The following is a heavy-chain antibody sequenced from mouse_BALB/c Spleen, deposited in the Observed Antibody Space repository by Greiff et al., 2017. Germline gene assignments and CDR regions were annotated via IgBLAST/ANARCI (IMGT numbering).Heavy chain of an antibody. CDR3: ARGDPFAY. J-gene: IGHJ3*01. CDR1: GFTFSSFG. CDR2: ISSGSSTI. V-gene: IGHV5-17*02. Sequence: EVQLVESGGGLVQPGGSRKLSCAASGFTFSSFGMHWVRQAPEKGLEWVAYISSGSSTIYYADTVKGRFTISRDNPKNTLFLQMTSLRSEDTAMYYCARGDPFAYWGQGTLVTVSA.